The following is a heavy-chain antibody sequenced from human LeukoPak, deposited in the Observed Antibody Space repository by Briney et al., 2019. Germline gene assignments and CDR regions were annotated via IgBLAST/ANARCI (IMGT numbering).Heavy chain of an antibody. Sequence: SETLSLTCTVSGGSISSGGYYWSWIRQPPGKGLEWIGYIYHSGSTYYNPSLKSRVTISVDRSKNQFSLKLSSVTAADTAVYYCARMYSSSWYIMSWGQETLVTVSS. D-gene: IGHD6-13*01. J-gene: IGHJ5*02. V-gene: IGHV4-30-2*01. CDR2: IYHSGST. CDR1: GGSISSGGYY. CDR3: ARMYSSSWYIMS.